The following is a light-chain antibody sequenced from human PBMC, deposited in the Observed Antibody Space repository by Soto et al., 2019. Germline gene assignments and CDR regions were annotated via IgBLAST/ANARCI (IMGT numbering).Light chain of an antibody. CDR1: QTVSSNS. J-gene: IGKJ3*01. V-gene: IGKV3-20*01. CDR3: LQYANSPFT. CDR2: GAS. Sequence: ENVLTQSPGTLSLSPGERATLSCRASQTVSSNSLAWYQQKPGQAPRFLIYGASHRAIGIPDRFSGSGSGTDFTLTISRLEPEDFAVYYCLQYANSPFTFGPVTKVDIK.